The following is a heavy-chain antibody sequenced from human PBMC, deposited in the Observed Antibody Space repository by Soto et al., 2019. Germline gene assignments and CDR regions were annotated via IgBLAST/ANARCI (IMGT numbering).Heavy chain of an antibody. D-gene: IGHD6-13*01. CDR1: GFTFSSYD. J-gene: IGHJ4*02. CDR3: ARDGGGSSPAARVNF. CDR2: IGTAGDT. V-gene: IGHV3-13*01. Sequence: PGGSLRLSCAASGFTFSSYDMHWVRQATGKGLEWVSAIGTAGDTYYPGSVKGRFTISRENAKNSLYLQMNSLRAEDTAVYYCARDGGGSSPAARVNFWGQGTLVTVSS.